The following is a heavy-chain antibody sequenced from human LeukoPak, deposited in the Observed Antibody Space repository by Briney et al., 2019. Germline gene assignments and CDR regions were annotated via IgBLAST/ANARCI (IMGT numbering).Heavy chain of an antibody. CDR3: ARGAAVVAASDKWFDP. J-gene: IGHJ5*02. CDR1: GFTFSSYS. V-gene: IGHV3-21*01. D-gene: IGHD2-15*01. Sequence: PGGSLRLSCAASGFTFSSYSMNWVRQAPGKGLEWVSSISTSSSYIYYAGSVKGRFTISRDNARNSLFLQLNSLRAEDTAVYYCARGAAVVAASDKWFDPWGQGTLVTVSS. CDR2: ISTSSSYI.